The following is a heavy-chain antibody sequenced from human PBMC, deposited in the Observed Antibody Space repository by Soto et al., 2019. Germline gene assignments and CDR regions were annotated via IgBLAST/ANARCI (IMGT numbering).Heavy chain of an antibody. D-gene: IGHD1-1*01. CDR3: SRVNGWNPSNGFDP. CDR1: GFTFSSYS. J-gene: IGHJ5*02. CDR2: ISSSSSYI. V-gene: IGHV3-21*01. Sequence: EVQLVESGGGLVTPGGSLRLSCAASGFTFSSYSMNWVLQSPGKVLEWVSSISSSSSYIYYADSVKGRFTISRDNAKNSLYLQMNSLRAEDTAVDYCSRVNGWNPSNGFDPWGQGTLVTVSS.